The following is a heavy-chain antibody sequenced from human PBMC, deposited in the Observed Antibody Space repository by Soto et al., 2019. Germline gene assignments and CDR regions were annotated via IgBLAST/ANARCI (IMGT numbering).Heavy chain of an antibody. J-gene: IGHJ4*02. V-gene: IGHV1-3*01. CDR3: ARGPIAAVNFFDY. CDR2: INAGDGTT. Sequence: QVQLVQSGVEVKKPGASVKVSCKASGYTFTSYALHWVRQAPGQRLEWMAWINAGDGTTRYLQRFQGRVNVTRDTSATTAYMELGSLRSEDTAVYYCARGPIAAVNFFDYWGQGTLVTVSS. D-gene: IGHD6-25*01. CDR1: GYTFTSYA.